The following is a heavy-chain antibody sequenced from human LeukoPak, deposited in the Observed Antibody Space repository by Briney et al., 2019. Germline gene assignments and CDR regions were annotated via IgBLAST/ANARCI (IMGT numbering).Heavy chain of an antibody. V-gene: IGHV3-11*03. Sequence: GVSVRLSCAASAFTFNDYYMRWLPQAPGKGLEWVSYISGSSSYTNYADSGKGRFTSAKDNAKKSLYLQRNSVRAEDAAVYYCARQYSRNYFDYWGQGTLVTVSS. CDR3: ARQYSRNYFDY. D-gene: IGHD1-26*01. J-gene: IGHJ4*02. CDR1: AFTFNDYY. CDR2: ISGSSSYT.